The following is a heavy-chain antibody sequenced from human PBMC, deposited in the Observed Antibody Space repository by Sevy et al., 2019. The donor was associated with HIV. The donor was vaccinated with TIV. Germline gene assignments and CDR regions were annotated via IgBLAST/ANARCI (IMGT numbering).Heavy chain of an antibody. CDR1: GFTFSGSA. J-gene: IGHJ6*02. Sequence: GSLRLSCAASGFTFSGSAMHWVRQASGKGLEWVGRIRSKANSYATAYAASMKGRFTISRDDSKNTAYLQMTSLKTEDTAVYYCTRGSSYYYGMDVWGQGTTVTVSS. V-gene: IGHV3-73*01. CDR2: IRSKANSYAT. D-gene: IGHD1-26*01. CDR3: TRGSSYYYGMDV.